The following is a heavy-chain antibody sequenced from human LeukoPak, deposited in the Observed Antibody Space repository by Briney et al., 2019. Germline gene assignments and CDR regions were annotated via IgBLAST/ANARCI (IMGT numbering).Heavy chain of an antibody. Sequence: PGGSLRLSCAASGFTFSSYSMDWVRQAPGKGLEWVSSISSGSSYIYYADSVKGRFTISRDNAKNSLYLQMNSLRAEDTAVYYCARGVTAHPGHFDYWGQGTLVTVSS. CDR2: ISSGSSYI. CDR1: GFTFSSYS. V-gene: IGHV3-21*01. CDR3: ARGVTAHPGHFDY. J-gene: IGHJ4*02. D-gene: IGHD2-21*02.